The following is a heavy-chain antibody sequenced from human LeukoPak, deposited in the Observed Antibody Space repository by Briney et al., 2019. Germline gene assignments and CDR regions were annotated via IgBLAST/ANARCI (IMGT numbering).Heavy chain of an antibody. CDR2: LYSGGDT. CDR3: ARDPTPKWELLPYFDY. V-gene: IGHV3-53*01. J-gene: IGHJ4*02. Sequence: GGSLRLSCAASGFTVSSNYINWVRQAPGKGLEWVSVLYSGGDTYYADSVKGRFTVSRDNSKNTLYLQMNSLRAEDTAVYYCARDPTPKWELLPYFDYWGQGTLVTVSS. CDR1: GFTVSSNY. D-gene: IGHD1-26*01.